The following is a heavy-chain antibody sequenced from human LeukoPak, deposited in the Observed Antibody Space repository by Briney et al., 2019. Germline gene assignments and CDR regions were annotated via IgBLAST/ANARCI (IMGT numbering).Heavy chain of an antibody. CDR2: TYYRSKWYN. CDR1: GDSVSSNGAA. CDR3: ARETTTLFDS. J-gene: IGHJ4*02. Sequence: SQTLSLTCALSGDSVSSNGAAWNWVRQSPSGGLEWLGRTYYRSKWYNDYAVSVKSRITINPDRSKNQVSLQMNSVTPEDTAVYYCARETTTLFDSWGQGTLVTVSS. V-gene: IGHV6-1*01. D-gene: IGHD1-26*01.